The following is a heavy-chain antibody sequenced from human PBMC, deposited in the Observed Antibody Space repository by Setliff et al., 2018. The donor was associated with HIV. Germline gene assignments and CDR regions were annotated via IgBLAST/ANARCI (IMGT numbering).Heavy chain of an antibody. V-gene: IGHV3-64D*09. J-gene: IGHJ6*03. Sequence: GGSLRLSCAASGFTVSSNYMSWVRQAPGKGLEWVSAISSNGGSTYYADSVKGRFTISRDNSKNTLYLQVSSLRAEDTAVYYCVKARVDGDYYYYYYMDVWGKGTTVTVSS. CDR2: ISSNGGST. CDR3: VKARVDGDYYYYYYMDV. CDR1: GFTVSSNY. D-gene: IGHD4-17*01.